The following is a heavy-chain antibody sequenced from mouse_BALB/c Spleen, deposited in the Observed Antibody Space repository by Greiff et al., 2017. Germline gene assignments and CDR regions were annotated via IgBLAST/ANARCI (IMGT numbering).Heavy chain of an antibody. Sequence: EVKLMESGGGLVKPGGSLKLSCAASGFTFSSYAMSWVRQTPEKRLEWVASISSGGSTYYPDSVKGRFTISRDNARNILYLQMSSLRSEDTAMYYCARGPYGNYGWFAYWGQGTLVTVSA. V-gene: IGHV5-6-5*01. CDR3: ARGPYGNYGWFAY. D-gene: IGHD2-1*01. J-gene: IGHJ3*01. CDR2: ISSGGST. CDR1: GFTFSSYA.